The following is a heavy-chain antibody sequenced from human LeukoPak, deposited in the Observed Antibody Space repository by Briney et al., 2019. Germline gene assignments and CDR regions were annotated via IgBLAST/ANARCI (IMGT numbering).Heavy chain of an antibody. CDR1: GFTFSSYA. Sequence: GGSLRLSCAASGFTFSSYAMHWVRQAPGKGLEWVSSISSSSSYIYYADSVKGRFTISRDNAKNSLYLQMNSLRAEDTAVYYCAMGGNGYTDDAFDIWGQGTMVTVSS. D-gene: IGHD5-24*01. CDR2: ISSSSSYI. V-gene: IGHV3-21*01. J-gene: IGHJ3*02. CDR3: AMGGNGYTDDAFDI.